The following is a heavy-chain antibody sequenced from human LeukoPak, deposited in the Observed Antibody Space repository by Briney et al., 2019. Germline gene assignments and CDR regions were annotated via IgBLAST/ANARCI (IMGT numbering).Heavy chain of an antibody. J-gene: IGHJ4*02. V-gene: IGHV1-2*04. CDR2: INPNSGGT. Sequence: ASVKVSCKASGYTFTGYYMHWVRQAPGQGLEWMGWINPNSGGTNYAQKFQGWVTMTRDTSISTAYMELSRLRSDDTAVYYCARDLAYYDSSGYYSDYWGQGTLVTVSS. CDR3: ARDLAYYDSSGYYSDY. D-gene: IGHD3-22*01. CDR1: GYTFTGYY.